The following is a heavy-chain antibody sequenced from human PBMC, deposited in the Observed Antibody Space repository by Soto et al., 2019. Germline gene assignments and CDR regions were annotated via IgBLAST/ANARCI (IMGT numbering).Heavy chain of an antibody. Sequence: LRLSCAASGFTFSSYSMSWVRQAPGKGLEWVSGFRTSGDGGTTYYADSVKGHVTISADKSISTAYLQWSSLKASDTAMYYCARHRIAPNLGFDPWGQGTLVTVSS. CDR1: GFTFSSYS. V-gene: IGHV3-23*01. CDR2: FRTSGDGGTT. J-gene: IGHJ5*02. CDR3: ARHRIAPNLGFDP. D-gene: IGHD6-13*01.